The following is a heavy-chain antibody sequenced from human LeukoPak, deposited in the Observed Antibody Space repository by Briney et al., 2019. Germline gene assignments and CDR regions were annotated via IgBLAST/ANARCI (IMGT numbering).Heavy chain of an antibody. CDR3: ARGPHCSSASCYTSGAFDM. Sequence: GGSLRLSCAASGFTFSSCAMTWVRQAPGKGLEWVSGISASGNSTYYADSVKGRFTISRDNSKNTLFLQMNSLRAEDRAVYYCARGPHCSSASCYTSGAFDMWGQGTMVTVSS. V-gene: IGHV3-23*01. CDR1: GFTFSSCA. J-gene: IGHJ3*02. CDR2: ISASGNST. D-gene: IGHD2-2*02.